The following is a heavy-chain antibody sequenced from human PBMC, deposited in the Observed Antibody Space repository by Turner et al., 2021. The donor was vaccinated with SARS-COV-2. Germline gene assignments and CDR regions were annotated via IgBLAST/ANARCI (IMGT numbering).Heavy chain of an antibody. J-gene: IGHJ4*02. CDR2: IIRDSGAT. D-gene: IGHD1-1*01. Sequence: QLGQSGAEVKKPGSSVKVSCKPSGHAFTSFLLAWVRLVPGQGLEWMWLIIRDSGATKYGDKFEGSVSLTRDEYISTVFLELTKLRDDDTADYYGTRSRSFYFDLWGPGTMVSVSS. V-gene: IGHV1-2*02. CDR3: TRSRSFYFDL. CDR1: GHAFTSFL.